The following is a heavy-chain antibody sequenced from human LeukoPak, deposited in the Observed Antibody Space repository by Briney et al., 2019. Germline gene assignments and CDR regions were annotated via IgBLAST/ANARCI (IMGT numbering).Heavy chain of an antibody. CDR1: GYIFTSYG. V-gene: IGHV1-18*01. Sequence: ASVKVSCKASGYIFTSYGVSWVRQAPGQGLEWMGWISAYNGNTNYPQKLQGRVTITTDTSMNTAYMELRSLTSDDTAVYYCARDSPYSSSSLGFDYWGRGTLVTVSS. J-gene: IGHJ4*02. CDR3: ARDSPYSSSSLGFDY. D-gene: IGHD6-13*01. CDR2: ISAYNGNT.